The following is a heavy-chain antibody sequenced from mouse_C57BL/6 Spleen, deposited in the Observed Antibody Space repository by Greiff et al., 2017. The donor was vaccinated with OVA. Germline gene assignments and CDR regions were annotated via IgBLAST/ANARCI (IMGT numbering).Heavy chain of an antibody. Sequence: EVQLQQSGAELVKPGASVKLSCTASGFNIKDYYMHWVKQRTEQGLEWIGRIDPEDGETKYAQKFQGEATITADTSSNTAYLQHSRLRCEESDVYSCDRGVNYYDSSTPAWFAYWGQGTLVTVSA. CDR3: DRGVNYYDSSTPAWFAY. V-gene: IGHV14-2*01. CDR2: IDPEDGET. D-gene: IGHD1-1*01. CDR1: GFNIKDYY. J-gene: IGHJ3*01.